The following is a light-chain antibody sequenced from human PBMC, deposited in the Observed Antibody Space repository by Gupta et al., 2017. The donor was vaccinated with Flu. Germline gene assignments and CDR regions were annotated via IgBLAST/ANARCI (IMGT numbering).Light chain of an antibody. V-gene: IGLV1-44*01. J-gene: IGLJ2*01. Sequence: QSVLTQPSSASGAPGPRAPAPCSGSSSNVGSNTVSWYQQFPGTAPKLLIFVNDQRPSGVPDRFSGSRSGTSASLAISGLQSEDEAHYYCAVWDDSLNGPVFGGGTKLTVL. CDR1: SSNVGSNT. CDR3: AVWDDSLNGPV. CDR2: VND.